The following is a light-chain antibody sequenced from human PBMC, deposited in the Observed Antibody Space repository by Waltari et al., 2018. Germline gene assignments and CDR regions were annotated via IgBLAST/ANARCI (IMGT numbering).Light chain of an antibody. CDR2: RNT. CDR1: RSNIGSNY. CDR3: AAWDDSLSGCVV. V-gene: IGLV1-47*01. J-gene: IGLJ2*01. Sequence: QSVLTQPPSASGTPGQRVTIPCSGRRSNIGSNYAFWYQQLPGTATKLPIYRNTRRPSGVPDRFFGSKSGTSASRVISGLRSEDEAYYYCAAWDDSLSGCVVFGGGTKVTVL.